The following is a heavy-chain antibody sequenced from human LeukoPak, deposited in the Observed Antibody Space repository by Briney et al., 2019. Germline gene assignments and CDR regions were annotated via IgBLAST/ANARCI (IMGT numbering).Heavy chain of an antibody. CDR1: GYTFTIYA. CDR3: ARSTNNWNDEPPSKH. D-gene: IGHD1-20*01. Sequence: ASVNVSCKASGYTFTIYAMHWVRQAPGQRLEWMGWINAGNGNTKYSQKFQGRVTITRDTSASTAYMELSSLRSEDTAVYYCARSTNNWNDEPPSKHWGQGTLVTVSS. J-gene: IGHJ4*02. CDR2: INAGNGNT. V-gene: IGHV1-3*01.